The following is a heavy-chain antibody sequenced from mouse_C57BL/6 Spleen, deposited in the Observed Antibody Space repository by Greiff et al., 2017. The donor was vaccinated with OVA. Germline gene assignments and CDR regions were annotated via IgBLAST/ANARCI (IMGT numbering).Heavy chain of an antibody. J-gene: IGHJ3*01. Sequence: QVQLQQPGAELVKPGASVKLSCKASGYTFTSYWMQWVKQRPGQGLEWIGEIDPSDSYTNYNQKFKGKATLTVDTSSSTAYMQLSSLTSEDSAVYYCASRPEWFAYWGQGTLVTVSA. V-gene: IGHV1-50*01. CDR2: IDPSDSYT. CDR1: GYTFTSYW. CDR3: ASRPEWFAY.